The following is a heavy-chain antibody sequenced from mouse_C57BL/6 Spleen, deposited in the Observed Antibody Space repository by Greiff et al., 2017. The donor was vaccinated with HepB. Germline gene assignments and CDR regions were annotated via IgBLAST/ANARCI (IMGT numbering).Heavy chain of an antibody. V-gene: IGHV1-4*01. CDR2: INPSSGYT. CDR1: GYTFTSYT. Sequence: QVQLQQSGAELARPGASVKMSCKASGYTFTSYTMHWVKQRPGQGLEWIGYINPSSGYTKYNQKFKDKATLTADKSSSTAYMQLSSLTSEDSAVYYCARGDYDGSWFADWGQGTLVTVSA. J-gene: IGHJ3*01. CDR3: ARGDYDGSWFAD. D-gene: IGHD2-4*01.